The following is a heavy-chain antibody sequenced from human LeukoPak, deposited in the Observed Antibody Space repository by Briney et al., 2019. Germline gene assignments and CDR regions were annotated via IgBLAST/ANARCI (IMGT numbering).Heavy chain of an antibody. CDR2: INSDGSST. Sequence: GGSLRLSCAASGFTFSSYWMHWVRQAPGKGLVWASRINSDGSSTTYADSVKGRFTISRDNAKNTLYLQMNSLRAEDTAVYYCASSQWDLPLDYWGQGTLVTVSS. CDR1: GFTFSSYW. V-gene: IGHV3-74*01. D-gene: IGHD1-26*01. J-gene: IGHJ4*02. CDR3: ASSQWDLPLDY.